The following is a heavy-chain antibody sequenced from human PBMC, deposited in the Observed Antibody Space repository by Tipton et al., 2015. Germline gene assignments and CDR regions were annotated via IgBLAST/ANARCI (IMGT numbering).Heavy chain of an antibody. V-gene: IGHV4-39*07. CDR1: GGSISSRTYY. CDR2: IYYTANT. CDR3: ARGAVRDGDSRKSTFDY. J-gene: IGHJ4*02. Sequence: TLSLTCTVPGGSISSRTYYWGWIRQPPGQGLEWIGTIYYTANTYYNPSLRSRVTITVDTSNYQFSLKLHSVTAADTAVYYCARGAVRDGDSRKSTFDYWGQGTLVTVSS. D-gene: IGHD2-21*01.